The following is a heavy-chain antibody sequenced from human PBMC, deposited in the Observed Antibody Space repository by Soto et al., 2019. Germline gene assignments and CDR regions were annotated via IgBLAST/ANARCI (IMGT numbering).Heavy chain of an antibody. J-gene: IGHJ1*01. Sequence: ASVKVSCKASGYTFTSFGISWVRQAPGQGLEWMGYISGYNGNTNYAQKFQGRVTMTTDTSTSTAYMELRSLTSDDTALYYCTRFTIPGAGRSFWGQGSLVPVSS. CDR2: ISGYNGNT. CDR3: TRFTIPGAGRSF. CDR1: GYTFTSFG. D-gene: IGHD1-26*01. V-gene: IGHV1-18*01.